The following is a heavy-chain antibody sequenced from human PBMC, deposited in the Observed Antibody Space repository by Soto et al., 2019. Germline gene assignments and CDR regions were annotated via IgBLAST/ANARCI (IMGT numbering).Heavy chain of an antibody. V-gene: IGHV3-9*01. CDR1: GFTFESYA. D-gene: IGHD6-19*01. CDR2: ISWNSGSI. Sequence: EVQLVESGGGSVQPGRSLRLSCVASGFTFESYAMHWVRQAPGKGLEWVSGISWNSGSIGYEDSVTGRFTISSDNAQKSLYLEMNSLRVEDTAFYYCVKDIHEQWLVSNFEYWGQGALVTVSS. J-gene: IGHJ4*02. CDR3: VKDIHEQWLVSNFEY.